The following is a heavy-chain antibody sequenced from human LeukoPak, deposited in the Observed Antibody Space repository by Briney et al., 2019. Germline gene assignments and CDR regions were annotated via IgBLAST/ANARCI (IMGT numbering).Heavy chain of an antibody. D-gene: IGHD5-18*01. CDR1: GFTFSNFA. J-gene: IGHJ4*02. CDR2: ISGSGGST. Sequence: PGGSLRLSYAASGFTFSNFAMSWVRQAPGKGLEWVSAISGSGGSTYYAGSVKGRFTISRDNSKNTLYLQMNSLRAEDTAVYYCAKSMGIQLWLGDYWGQGTLVTVSS. CDR3: AKSMGIQLWLGDY. V-gene: IGHV3-23*01.